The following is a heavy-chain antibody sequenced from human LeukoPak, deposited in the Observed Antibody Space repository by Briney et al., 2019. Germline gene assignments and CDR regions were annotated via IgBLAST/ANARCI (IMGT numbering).Heavy chain of an antibody. Sequence: SETLSLTCTVSGGSISGYYWSWIRQPPGKGLEWIGYIYYSGSTNYNPSLKSRGTISVDTSKNQFSLKLSSVTAADTAVYYCARDRPCGGDCYPLAFDIWGQGTMVTVSS. CDR2: IYYSGST. CDR1: GGSISGYY. D-gene: IGHD2-21*02. V-gene: IGHV4-59*01. CDR3: ARDRPCGGDCYPLAFDI. J-gene: IGHJ3*02.